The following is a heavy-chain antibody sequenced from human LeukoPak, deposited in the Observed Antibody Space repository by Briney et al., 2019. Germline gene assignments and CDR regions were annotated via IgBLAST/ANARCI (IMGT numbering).Heavy chain of an antibody. CDR1: GFTFSNYG. CDR3: ARGSSMKSGYSYGPSGY. V-gene: IGHV3-33*08. Sequence: GGSLRLSCAASGFTFSNYGMHWVRQAPGKGVEGGAVISYDGSNKYYADSVKGRFTISRDNSKDTLYLQMNSLRAEDTAVYYCARGSSMKSGYSYGPSGYWGQGTLVTVSS. D-gene: IGHD5-18*01. J-gene: IGHJ4*02. CDR2: ISYDGSNK.